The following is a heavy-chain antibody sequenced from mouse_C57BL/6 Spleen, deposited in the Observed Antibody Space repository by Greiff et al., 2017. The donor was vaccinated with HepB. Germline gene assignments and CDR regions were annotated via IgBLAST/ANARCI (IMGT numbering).Heavy chain of an antibody. Sequence: QVQLQQPGAELVKPGASVKMSCKASGYTFTSYWITWVKQRPGQGLEWIGDIYPGSGSTNYNEKFKSKATLTVDTSSSTAYMQLSSLTSEDSAVYYCASGGYYGSRYYAMDYWGQRTSVTVSS. CDR3: ASGGYYGSRYYAMDY. CDR2: IYPGSGST. V-gene: IGHV1-55*01. D-gene: IGHD1-1*01. J-gene: IGHJ4*01. CDR1: GYTFTSYW.